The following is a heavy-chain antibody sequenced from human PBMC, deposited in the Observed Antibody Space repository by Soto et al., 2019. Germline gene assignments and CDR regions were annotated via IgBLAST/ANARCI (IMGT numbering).Heavy chain of an antibody. V-gene: IGHV3-23*01. D-gene: IGHD3-16*01. CDR1: GFTFSNHV. J-gene: IGHJ4*02. CDR3: GNGLENHYNYDY. Sequence: GGSLRLSCAASGFTFSNHVMSWVRQAPGKGPEWVSSINSRGDNTYYAGSVRGRFTISRDNSKSTLYLQMNSLRAEDTAVYYCGNGLENHYNYDYWGQGTLVTV. CDR2: INSRGDNT.